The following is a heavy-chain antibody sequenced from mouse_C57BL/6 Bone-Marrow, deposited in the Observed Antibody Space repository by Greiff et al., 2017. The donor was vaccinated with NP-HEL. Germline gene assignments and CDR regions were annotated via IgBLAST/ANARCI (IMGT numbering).Heavy chain of an antibody. CDR2: IDPSDSYT. Sequence: QVQLKQPGAELVRPGPSVKLSCKASGYTFTSYWMHWVKQRPGQGLEWIGVIDPSDSYTNYNQKFKGKATLTVDTSSSTAYMQLSSLTSEDSAVHYCARSWGDWGRGTLVTVSA. V-gene: IGHV1-59*01. CDR1: GYTFTSYW. CDR3: ARSWGD. J-gene: IGHJ3*01.